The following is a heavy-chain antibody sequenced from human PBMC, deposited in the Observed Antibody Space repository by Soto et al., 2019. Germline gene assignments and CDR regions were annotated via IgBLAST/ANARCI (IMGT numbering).Heavy chain of an antibody. Sequence: ASVKVSCKASGYTFTSYGISWVRQAPGQGLEWMGWIRAYNGNTNYAQKLQGRVPMTPDTSTSTAYMELRSLRSDDTAVYYCARGELSGYSSGWYQDYWGQGTLVTVSS. CDR1: GYTFTSYG. CDR2: IRAYNGNT. CDR3: ARGELSGYSSGWYQDY. D-gene: IGHD6-19*01. V-gene: IGHV1-18*01. J-gene: IGHJ4*02.